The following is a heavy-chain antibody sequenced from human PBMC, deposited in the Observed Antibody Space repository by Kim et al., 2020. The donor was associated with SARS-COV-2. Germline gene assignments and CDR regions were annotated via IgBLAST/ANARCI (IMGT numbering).Heavy chain of an antibody. CDR1: GGSFSGYY. CDR2: INHSGST. V-gene: IGHV4-34*01. D-gene: IGHD3-22*01. Sequence: SETLSLTCAVYGGSFSGYYWSWIRQPPGKGLEWIGEINHSGSTNYNPSLKSRVTISVDTSKNQFSLKLSSVTAADTAVYYCARVGWGFGSSGFYPSYFD. CDR3: ARVGWGFGSSGFYPSYFD. J-gene: IGHJ4*01.